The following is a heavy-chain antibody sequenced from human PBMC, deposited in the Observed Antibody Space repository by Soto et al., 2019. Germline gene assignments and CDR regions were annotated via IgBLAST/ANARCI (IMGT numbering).Heavy chain of an antibody. V-gene: IGHV4-34*01. D-gene: IGHD6-13*01. J-gene: IGHJ4*02. CDR2: INHSGST. Sequence: SETLSLTCAVYGGSFSGYYWSWIRQPPGKGLEWIGEINHSGSTNYNPSLKSRVTISVDTSKNQFSLRLGSVTAADTAVYYCTGHSLQQSFTYWGQGTQVTVSS. CDR3: TGHSLQQSFTY. CDR1: GGSFSGYY.